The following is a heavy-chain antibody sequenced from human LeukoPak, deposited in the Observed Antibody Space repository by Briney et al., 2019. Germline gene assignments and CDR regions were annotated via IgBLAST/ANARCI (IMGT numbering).Heavy chain of an antibody. V-gene: IGHV4-59*01. CDR1: GGSISSYY. Sequence: SETLSLTCTVSGGSISSYYWSWIRQPPGKGLEWIGYIYYSGSTNYNPSLKSRVTISVDTSKNQFSLKLSSVTAADTAVYYCARERFYYDSSGSLVGSHFDYWGQGTLVTVSS. CDR3: ARERFYYDSSGSLVGSHFDY. CDR2: IYYSGST. J-gene: IGHJ4*02. D-gene: IGHD3-22*01.